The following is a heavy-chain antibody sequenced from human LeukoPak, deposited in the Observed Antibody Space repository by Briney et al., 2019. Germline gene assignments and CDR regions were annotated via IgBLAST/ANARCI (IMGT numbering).Heavy chain of an antibody. CDR1: GGSISSYY. CDR3: ARQRSSWYDY. CDR2: IYYSGST. J-gene: IGHJ4*02. V-gene: IGHV4-59*08. Sequence: SETLSLTCTVSGGSISSYYWSWIRQPPGKGLEWIGYIYYSGSTNHNPSLKSRATISVDTSKNQFSLKLSSVTAADTAVYYCARQRSSWYDYWGQGTLVTVSS. D-gene: IGHD6-13*01.